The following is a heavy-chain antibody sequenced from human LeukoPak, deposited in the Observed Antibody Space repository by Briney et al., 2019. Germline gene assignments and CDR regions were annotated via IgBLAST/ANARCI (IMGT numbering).Heavy chain of an antibody. CDR3: ARGGTVFGVVVPFDY. V-gene: IGHV4-30-2*01. CDR1: GGSISSGGYS. Sequence: PSETLSLTCTVSGGSISSGGYSWSWIRQPPGKGLEWIGYIHHSGSTYYNPSLKSRVTISVDRSKNQFSLKLSSVTAADTAVYYCARGGTVFGVVVPFDYWGQGTLVTVSS. CDR2: IHHSGST. D-gene: IGHD3-3*01. J-gene: IGHJ4*02.